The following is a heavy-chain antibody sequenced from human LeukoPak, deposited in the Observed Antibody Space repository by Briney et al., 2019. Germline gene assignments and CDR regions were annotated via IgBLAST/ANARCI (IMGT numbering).Heavy chain of an antibody. CDR1: GYSITSGYY. V-gene: IGHV4-38-2*02. Sequence: SETLSLICTVSGYSITSGYYWGWVRQPPGKGLELIGSIYHRGSAYYNPSLKSRVTISVDTSNNQFSLKLSSVTATDTAIYYCARHDTFGAIIVPYFDYWGQGTLVTVSS. CDR2: IYHRGSA. D-gene: IGHD3-16*02. CDR3: ARHDTFGAIIVPYFDY. J-gene: IGHJ4*01.